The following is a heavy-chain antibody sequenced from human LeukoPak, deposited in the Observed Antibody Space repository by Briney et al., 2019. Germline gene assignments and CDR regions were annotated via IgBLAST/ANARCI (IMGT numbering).Heavy chain of an antibody. J-gene: IGHJ4*02. D-gene: IGHD3-22*01. CDR2: ISYDGSNK. CDR3: AKDSYDRSGYYYYYFAY. Sequence: GRSLRLSCAACGFTFSSSGMHWVRQAPGKGLEWVAVISYDGSNKYYADSVKGRFTISRDNSKNTLYLQMNSLRAGDTAVYYCAKDSYDRSGYYYYYFAYWGQGTQVTVSS. CDR1: GFTFSSSG. V-gene: IGHV3-30*18.